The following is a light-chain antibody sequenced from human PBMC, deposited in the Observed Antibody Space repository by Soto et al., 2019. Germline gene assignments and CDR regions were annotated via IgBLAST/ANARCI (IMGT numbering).Light chain of an antibody. CDR2: VAS. V-gene: IGKV3-20*01. Sequence: EIVLTQSPGPLSLSPGERAPLSCRAGQTVNNNYVAWYQQKSGKAPRLLIFVASSRATGIPDMFSGSGSGTDFTLTLSRLEPEDVAVYYCQQYSSSLYTFGQGTKLAIK. CDR3: QQYSSSLYT. CDR1: QTVNNNY. J-gene: IGKJ2*01.